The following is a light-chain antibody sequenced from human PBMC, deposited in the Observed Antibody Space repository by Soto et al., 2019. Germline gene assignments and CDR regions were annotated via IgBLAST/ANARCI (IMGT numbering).Light chain of an antibody. Sequence: QSALTQPRSVSGSPGQSVTISCTGTSSDVRGYNYVSWYQQHPGKAPKLMIYDVSKRPSGVPDRFSGSKSGNTASLTISGLQAEDEADYYCCSYAGSYTPHVVFGGGTKMNVL. CDR3: CSYAGSYTPHVV. J-gene: IGLJ2*01. CDR2: DVS. CDR1: SSDVRGYNY. V-gene: IGLV2-11*01.